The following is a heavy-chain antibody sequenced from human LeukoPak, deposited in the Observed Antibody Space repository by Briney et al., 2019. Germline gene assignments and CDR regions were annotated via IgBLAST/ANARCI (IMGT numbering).Heavy chain of an antibody. V-gene: IGHV1-2*02. CDR1: GYTFTGYY. J-gene: IGHJ6*02. Sequence: ASVKVSCKASGYTFTGYYMHWVRQAPGQGLEWMGWINPNSGGTNYAQKFQGRVTMTRDTSISTAYMELSRLRSDDTAVYYCAREREDRGVWFGESGIYGMDVWGQGTTVTVSS. CDR2: INPNSGGT. D-gene: IGHD3-10*01. CDR3: AREREDRGVWFGESGIYGMDV.